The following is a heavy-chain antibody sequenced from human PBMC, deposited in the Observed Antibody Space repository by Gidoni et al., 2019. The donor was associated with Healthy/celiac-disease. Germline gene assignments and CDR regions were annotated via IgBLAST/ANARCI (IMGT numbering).Heavy chain of an antibody. CDR3: ARDRYYYDSSGYYHFDY. J-gene: IGHJ4*02. D-gene: IGHD3-22*01. CDR2: IYHSGST. CDR1: GYSISSGYY. V-gene: IGHV4-38-2*02. Sequence: QVQLQESGPGLVKPSETLSLTCTVSGYSISSGYYWGWIRQPPGKGLEWIGSIYHSGSTYYNPSLKSRVTISVDTSKNQFSLKLSSVTAADTAVYYCARDRYYYDSSGYYHFDYWGQGTLVTVSS.